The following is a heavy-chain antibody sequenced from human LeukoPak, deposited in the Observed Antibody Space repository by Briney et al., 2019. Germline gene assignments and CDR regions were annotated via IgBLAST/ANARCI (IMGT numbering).Heavy chain of an antibody. V-gene: IGHV4-59*01. D-gene: IGHD5-18*01. CDR3: ARVNDGYSYGLHPYYFDF. CDR2: IYYSGST. CDR1: GGSISSYY. J-gene: IGHJ4*02. Sequence: SATLSLTCTVSGGSISSYYWSWIRQPPGKGLEWIGYIYYSGSTNYNPSLKSRVTISIDTSKNQFSLKLSSVTAADTAVYYCARVNDGYSYGLHPYYFDFWGQGTLVTVSS.